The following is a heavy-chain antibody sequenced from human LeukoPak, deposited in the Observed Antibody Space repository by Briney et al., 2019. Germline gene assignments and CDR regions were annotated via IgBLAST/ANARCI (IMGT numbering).Heavy chain of an antibody. CDR2: INAGNGNT. CDR3: ARADILTGAFDY. Sequence: ASVKVSCKASGYTFTSYAMHWVRQAPGQRLEWMGWINAGNGNTKYSQKFQGRVTITRDTSASIAYMELSSLRFEDTAVYYCARADILTGAFDYWGQGTLVTVSS. D-gene: IGHD3-9*01. J-gene: IGHJ4*02. CDR1: GYTFTSYA. V-gene: IGHV1-3*01.